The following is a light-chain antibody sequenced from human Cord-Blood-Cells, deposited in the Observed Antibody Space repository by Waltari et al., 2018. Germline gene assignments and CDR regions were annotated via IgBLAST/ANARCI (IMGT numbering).Light chain of an antibody. CDR1: QSLLHSNGYNY. Sequence: IVMTQSPLSPPVTPGEPASISCRSSQSLLHSNGYNYLDWYLQKPGQSPQLLIYLGSNRASGVPDRFSGSGSGTDFTLKINRVEAEDVGVYYCMQALQTPLTFGGGTKVEIK. V-gene: IGKV2-28*01. J-gene: IGKJ4*01. CDR3: MQALQTPLT. CDR2: LGS.